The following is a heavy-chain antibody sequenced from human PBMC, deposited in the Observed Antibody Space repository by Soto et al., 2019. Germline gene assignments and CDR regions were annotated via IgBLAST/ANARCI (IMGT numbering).Heavy chain of an antibody. J-gene: IGHJ6*03. CDR2: IYYSGST. D-gene: IGHD3-10*01. V-gene: IGHV4-39*01. Sequence: QLQLQESGPGLVKPSETLSLTCTVSGGSISSSSYYWGWIRQPPGKGLGWIGSIYYSGSTYYNPSLKSRATISVDTSKNQFSLKLSSVTDADTAVYYCARHNYGSGSYSDYYYYMDVWGKGTTVTVSS. CDR1: GGSISSSSYY. CDR3: ARHNYGSGSYSDYYYYMDV.